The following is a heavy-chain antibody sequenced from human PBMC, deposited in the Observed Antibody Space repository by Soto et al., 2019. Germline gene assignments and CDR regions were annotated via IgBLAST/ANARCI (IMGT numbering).Heavy chain of an antibody. CDR3: SRVEPRSKSPEY. V-gene: IGHV3-72*01. J-gene: IGHJ4*02. CDR2: SRNRVNNHSV. Sequence: PGGSLRLSCTLYASSEYSFSNQNIDWAHQAPGKGSERAGRSRNRVNNHSVAYDSSVQGRFTISRDEAKNIVYLQMDSLKTDDTAVYYCSRVEPRSKSPEYCGQGTLVTV. CDR1: EYSFSNQN.